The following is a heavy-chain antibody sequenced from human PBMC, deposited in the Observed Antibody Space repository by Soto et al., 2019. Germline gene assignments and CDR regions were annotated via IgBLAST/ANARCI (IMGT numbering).Heavy chain of an antibody. CDR2: IYYSGST. J-gene: IGHJ6*02. CDR1: GGSISSCY. V-gene: IGHV4-59*01. Sequence: PSETLSLTCTVSGGSISSCYWSWIRQPPGKGLEWIGYIYYSGSTNYNPSLKSRVTISVDTSKNQFSLKLSSVTAADTAVYYCARDRDSSSSYYYYGMDVWRQRTTVTVSS. CDR3: ARDRDSSSSYYYYGMDV. D-gene: IGHD6-6*01.